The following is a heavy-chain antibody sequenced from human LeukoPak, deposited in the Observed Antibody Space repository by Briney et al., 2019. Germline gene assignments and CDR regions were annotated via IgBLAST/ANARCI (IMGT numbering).Heavy chain of an antibody. Sequence: GGSLRLSCAASGFTFSSYSMNWVRQAPGKGMEWVSYINIISSEIYYGDSVKGRFTISTDNAKNSVYLQMNSLRDEDTAVYYCARDRAYAFDNWGQGTMVTVSS. CDR2: INIISSEI. D-gene: IGHD3-10*01. CDR1: GFTFSSYS. J-gene: IGHJ3*02. CDR3: ARDRAYAFDN. V-gene: IGHV3-48*02.